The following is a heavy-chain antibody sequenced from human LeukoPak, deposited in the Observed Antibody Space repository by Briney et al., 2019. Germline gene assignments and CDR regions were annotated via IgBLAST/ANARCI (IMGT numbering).Heavy chain of an antibody. D-gene: IGHD6-6*01. Sequence: GGSLRLSCAASGFTVSSNDMNWVCQAPGKGLEWVSGIYSGGRTYYADSVKGRFTISRDNSKNTLFLQMNSVRAEDTAVYYCARDLDYSTSSAVDYWGQGTLVTVSS. V-gene: IGHV3-66*01. CDR3: ARDLDYSTSSAVDY. J-gene: IGHJ4*02. CDR1: GFTVSSND. CDR2: IYSGGRT.